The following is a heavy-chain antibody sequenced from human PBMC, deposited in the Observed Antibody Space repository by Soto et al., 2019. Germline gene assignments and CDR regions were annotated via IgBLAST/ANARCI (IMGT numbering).Heavy chain of an antibody. V-gene: IGHV1-18*01. CDR3: ARTKYSSGPGYYFDY. D-gene: IGHD6-19*01. Sequence: ASVKVSCKDCGYTFTSYGISWLRQAPGQGLEWMGWISAYNGNTNYAQKLQGRVTMTTDTSTSTAYMELRSLRSDDTAVYYCARTKYSSGPGYYFDYWGQGTLVTVSS. J-gene: IGHJ4*02. CDR2: ISAYNGNT. CDR1: GYTFTSYG.